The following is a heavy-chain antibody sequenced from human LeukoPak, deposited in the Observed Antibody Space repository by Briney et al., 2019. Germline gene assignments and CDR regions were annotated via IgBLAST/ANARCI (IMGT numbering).Heavy chain of an antibody. J-gene: IGHJ3*02. Sequence: ASVTVSCKASGYTFTSYGISWVRQAPGQGLEWMGWISAYNGNTNYAQKLQGRVTMTTDTSTSTAYMELRSLRSDDTAVYYCARFRGSHLARNAFDIWGQGTMVTVSS. CDR2: ISAYNGNT. CDR3: ARFRGSHLARNAFDI. CDR1: GYTFTSYG. D-gene: IGHD3-10*01. V-gene: IGHV1-18*01.